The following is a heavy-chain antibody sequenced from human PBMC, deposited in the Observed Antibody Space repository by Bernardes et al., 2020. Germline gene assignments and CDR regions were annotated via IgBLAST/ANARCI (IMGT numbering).Heavy chain of an antibody. Sequence: VGSLSLSCAASGFTFSSYAMSWVRQAPGKGLEWVSAISGSGISTYYADSVKGRFTISRDNSKNTLFLQMNSLRGEDTAVYFCAKVRNPVGATQYYFSHWGQGTLVTVSS. CDR2: ISGSGIST. J-gene: IGHJ4*02. D-gene: IGHD1-26*01. V-gene: IGHV3-23*01. CDR1: GFTFSSYA. CDR3: AKVRNPVGATQYYFSH.